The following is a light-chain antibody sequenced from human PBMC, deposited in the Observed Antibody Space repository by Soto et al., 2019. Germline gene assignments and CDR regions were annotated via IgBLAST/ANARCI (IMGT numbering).Light chain of an antibody. CDR3: QQYNTYSA. J-gene: IGKJ1*01. Sequence: IQMTQSTSPLSASVGDNVTISRRASHSGSNWLGWYQQKRGKAPELLIYDASSLKSGVPSSFSGSGSGTEFTLTISSLQPDDFATYYCQQYNTYSAFGQGTKVDIK. CDR1: HSGSNW. V-gene: IGKV1-5*01. CDR2: DAS.